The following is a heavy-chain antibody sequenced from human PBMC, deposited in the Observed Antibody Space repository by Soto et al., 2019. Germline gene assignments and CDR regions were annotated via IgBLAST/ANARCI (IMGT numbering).Heavy chain of an antibody. CDR2: INHSGST. J-gene: IGHJ3*02. CDR3: ARQGPPYDILTGYPDRNAFDI. CDR1: GGSFSGYY. Sequence: KTSETLSLTCAVYGGSFSGYYWSWIRQPPGKGLEWIGEINHSGSTNYNPSPKSRVTISVDTSKNQFSLKLSSVTAADTAVYYCARQGPPYDILTGYPDRNAFDIWGQGTMVTVSS. V-gene: IGHV4-34*01. D-gene: IGHD3-9*01.